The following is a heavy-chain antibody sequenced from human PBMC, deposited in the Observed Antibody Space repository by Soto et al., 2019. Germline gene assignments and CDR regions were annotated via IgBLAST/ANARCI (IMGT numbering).Heavy chain of an antibody. Sequence: GGSLRLSCAASGFTFSDYYMSWIRQAPGKGLEWVSYISSSGSTIYYADSVKGRFTISRDNAKNSLYLQMNSLRAEDTAVYYCASGIYDYIWGSYRSTDYWGQGTLVTVSS. CDR2: ISSSGSTI. J-gene: IGHJ4*02. D-gene: IGHD3-16*02. CDR3: ASGIYDYIWGSYRSTDY. CDR1: GFTFSDYY. V-gene: IGHV3-11*01.